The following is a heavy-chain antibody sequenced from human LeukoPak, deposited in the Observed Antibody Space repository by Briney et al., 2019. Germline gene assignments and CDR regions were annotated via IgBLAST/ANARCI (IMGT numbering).Heavy chain of an antibody. V-gene: IGHV3-23*01. CDR1: GFTFTNYG. J-gene: IGHJ5*02. CDR2: ISGSGGST. D-gene: IGHD3-3*02. Sequence: GGSLRLSCVASGFTFTNYGMSWVRQAPGKGLEWVSAISGSGGSTYYADSVKGRFTISRDNSKNTLYLQMNSLRAEDTAVYYCARGIRRNINYWFDPWGQGTLVTVSS. CDR3: ARGIRRNINYWFDP.